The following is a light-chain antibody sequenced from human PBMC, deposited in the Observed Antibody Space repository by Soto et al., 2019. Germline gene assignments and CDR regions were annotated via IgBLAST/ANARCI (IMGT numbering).Light chain of an antibody. CDR1: QSVSSSY. CDR2: GAS. V-gene: IGKV3D-20*02. Sequence: EIVLTQSPGTLSLSAGERATLSCRAGQSVSSSYLAWYQQKPGQAPRLLIYGASSRATGIPDRFSGSGSGTDFTLTISSLEPEDFAVYYCQQRSNWPPITFGQGTRLEI. J-gene: IGKJ5*01. CDR3: QQRSNWPPIT.